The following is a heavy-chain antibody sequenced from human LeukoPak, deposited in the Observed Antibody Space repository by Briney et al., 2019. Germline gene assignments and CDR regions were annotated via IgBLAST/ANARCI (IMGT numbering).Heavy chain of an antibody. D-gene: IGHD1-26*01. Sequence: PGGSLRLSCAASGFTFSSYSMNWVRQAPGKGLEWVSSISSSSSSYIYYADSVKGRFTISRDNAKNSLYLQMNSLRAEDTAVYYCARDLQGGFFDYWGQGTLVTVSS. CDR2: ISSSSSSYI. J-gene: IGHJ4*02. CDR3: ARDLQGGFFDY. CDR1: GFTFSSYS. V-gene: IGHV3-21*01.